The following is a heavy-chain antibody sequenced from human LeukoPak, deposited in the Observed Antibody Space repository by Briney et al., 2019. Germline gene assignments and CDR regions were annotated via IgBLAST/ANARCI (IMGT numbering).Heavy chain of an antibody. J-gene: IGHJ6*02. V-gene: IGHV3-30*04. D-gene: IGHD3-10*01. CDR3: ARVSLWFGELFSDDPFTDV. Sequence: GSLRPSCAASGFTFNSYAMHWVRQAPGKGLGWVAVVSYDGTNKYYADSVKGRFTISRDNSKNTLDLQMNSLRPEDTAVYYCARVSLWFGELFSDDPFTDVWGQGTTVTVSS. CDR1: GFTFNSYA. CDR2: VSYDGTNK.